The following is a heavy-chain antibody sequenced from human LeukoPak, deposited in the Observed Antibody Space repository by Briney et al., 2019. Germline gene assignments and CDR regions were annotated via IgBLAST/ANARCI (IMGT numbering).Heavy chain of an antibody. D-gene: IGHD6-19*01. V-gene: IGHV3-21*01. CDR1: GFTFSTYS. CDR2: ISSSSSYI. J-gene: IGHJ6*03. CDR3: ARDPYSGGYGAYYYYYMDV. Sequence: GGSLRLSCAASGFTFSTYSMNWVRQAPGKGLEWVSSISSSSSYIYYADSVRGRFTISRDNAENSLYLQMNSLRDEDTAVYYCARDPYSGGYGAYYYYYMDVWGKGTTVTVSS.